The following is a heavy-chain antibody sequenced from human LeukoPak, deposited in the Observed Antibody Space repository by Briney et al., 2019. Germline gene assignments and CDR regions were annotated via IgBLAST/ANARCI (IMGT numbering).Heavy chain of an antibody. CDR3: ARDRLERGIGSAVVGNWFDP. D-gene: IGHD6-19*01. J-gene: IGHJ5*02. V-gene: IGHV1-18*01. Sequence: ASVKLSCKASGYTFSDYGISWVRQAPGQRFEWMGWISGYTGGTNYAQKFRDRVTMTTVTSTNTAHMELRSLRSDDTAVYYCARDRLERGIGSAVVGNWFDPWGQGTQVTVSS. CDR1: GYTFSDYG. CDR2: ISGYTGGT.